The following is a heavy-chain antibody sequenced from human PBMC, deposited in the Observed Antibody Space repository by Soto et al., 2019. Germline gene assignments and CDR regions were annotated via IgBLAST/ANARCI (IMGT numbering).Heavy chain of an antibody. J-gene: IGHJ6*02. Sequence: QVQLVQSGAEVKKPGSSVKVSCKASGGTFSSYAISWVRQAPGQGLEWMGGIIPIFGTANYAQKFQGRVTITADESTSTAYMELSSLRSEDTAVYYCARPRAVAVYDHYGMDVWGQGTTVTVSS. CDR3: ARPRAVAVYDHYGMDV. V-gene: IGHV1-69*12. CDR2: IIPIFGTA. D-gene: IGHD6-19*01. CDR1: GGTFSSYA.